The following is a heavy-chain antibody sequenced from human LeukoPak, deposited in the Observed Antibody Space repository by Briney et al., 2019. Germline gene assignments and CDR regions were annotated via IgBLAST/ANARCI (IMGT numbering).Heavy chain of an antibody. CDR3: ARGRGGIPAAGTLDY. V-gene: IGHV3-11*04. Sequence: PGGSLRLSCAASGFTFSDYYMTWVRQAPGKGLEWFSYISSSGTTIYYADSVKGRFTISRDNAKNSLYLQMNSLRAEDTAVYYCARGRGGIPAAGTLDYWGQGTLVTVSS. CDR1: GFTFSDYY. J-gene: IGHJ4*02. CDR2: ISSSGTTI. D-gene: IGHD6-13*01.